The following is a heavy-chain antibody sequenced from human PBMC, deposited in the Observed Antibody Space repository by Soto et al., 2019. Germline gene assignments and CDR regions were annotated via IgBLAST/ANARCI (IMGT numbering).Heavy chain of an antibody. CDR2: ITSSGSTI. J-gene: IGHJ6*02. D-gene: IGHD6-13*01. CDR3: ARGLSSSWYGLDYYYGMDV. CDR1: GFTFSDYY. Sequence: PGGSLRLSCAASGFTFSDYYMSWIRQAPGKGLEWVSYITSSGSTIYYADSVKGRFTISRDNAKNSMSLQMNSLRAEDTAVYYCARGLSSSWYGLDYYYGMDVWGQGTTVTVSS. V-gene: IGHV3-11*01.